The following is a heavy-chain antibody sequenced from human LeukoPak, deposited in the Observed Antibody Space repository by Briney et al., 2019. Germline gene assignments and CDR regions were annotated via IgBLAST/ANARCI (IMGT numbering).Heavy chain of an antibody. Sequence: GGSLRLSCAASGFTFSSYWMNWVRQAPGKGLEWVANMNLDGSEKYYVDSVRGRFTISRDNAKDSLYLQMNSLRAEDTAVYFCARGTRASSSLSDYWGQGSLVTVSS. D-gene: IGHD6-6*01. CDR3: ARGTRASSSLSDY. V-gene: IGHV3-7*05. J-gene: IGHJ4*02. CDR2: MNLDGSEK. CDR1: GFTFSSYW.